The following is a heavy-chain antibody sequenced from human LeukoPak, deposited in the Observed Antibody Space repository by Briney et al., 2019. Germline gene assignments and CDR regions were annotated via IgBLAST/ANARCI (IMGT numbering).Heavy chain of an antibody. J-gene: IGHJ4*02. D-gene: IGHD6-19*01. CDR2: ISGSGDST. CDR1: GFTFSSYA. Sequence: GGSLRLSCAASGFTFSSYAMSWVRQAPGKGPQWVSSISGSGDSTYYADSVKGRFTISRDNSNNTLYLQMNSLRAEDTAVYYCAILIAVAGPATFYWGQGTLVTVSS. V-gene: IGHV3-23*01. CDR3: AILIAVAGPATFY.